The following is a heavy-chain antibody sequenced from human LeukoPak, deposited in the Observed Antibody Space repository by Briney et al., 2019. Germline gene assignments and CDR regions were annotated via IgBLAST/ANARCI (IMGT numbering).Heavy chain of an antibody. CDR1: GGSMSSYY. D-gene: IGHD3-22*01. V-gene: IGHV4-4*07. CDR3: ARESYYYDSSGYRWYFDY. CDR2: IYTSGST. Sequence: SETLSLTCTVSGGSMSSYYWSWIRQPAGKGLEWIGRIYTSGSTNYNPSLKSRVTMSVDTSKNQFSLKLISVTAADTAVYYCARESYYYDSSGYRWYFDYWGQGTLVTVSS. J-gene: IGHJ4*02.